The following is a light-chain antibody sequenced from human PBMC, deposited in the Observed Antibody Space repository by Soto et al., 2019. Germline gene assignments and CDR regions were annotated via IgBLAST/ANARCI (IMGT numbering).Light chain of an antibody. CDR1: QGIRND. CDR2: SAS. V-gene: IGKV1-17*01. CDR3: LQYSSKLWT. J-gene: IGKJ1*01. Sequence: DIQMTQSPLSLSASVGDRVTITCRASQGIRNDLGWYQQKAGKAPKRLIYSASSLQSGVPSRFSGSGSGTEFTLTIRSLQTEDFATYYCLQYSSKLWTFGQGTKVEIK.